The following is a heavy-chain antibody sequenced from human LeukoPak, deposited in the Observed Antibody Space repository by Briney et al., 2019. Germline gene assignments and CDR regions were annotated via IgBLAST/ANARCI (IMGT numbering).Heavy chain of an antibody. V-gene: IGHV1-2*06. Sequence: ASVTVSCKASGYTFTGYHMHWVRQAPGQGLEWMGRINPNSGDTNYAQKFQGRVTMTRDTSISTAYMELSRLRSVDTAVYYCARDYCSSTSCLFDCWGQGTLVTVSS. CDR2: INPNSGDT. CDR1: GYTFTGYH. CDR3: ARDYCSSTSCLFDC. D-gene: IGHD2-2*01. J-gene: IGHJ4*02.